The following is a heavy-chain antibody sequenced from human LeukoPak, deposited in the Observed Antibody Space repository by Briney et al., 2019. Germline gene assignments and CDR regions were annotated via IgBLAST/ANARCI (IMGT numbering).Heavy chain of an antibody. CDR2: IVVGSSNT. J-gene: IGHJ3*02. CDR3: AARPGGYASFDI. Sequence: SVKVSCKTSGFTFSNSAVQWVRQARGQRLEWIGWIVVGSSNTDYTQKFQERVTITRDMSTGTAYMELTSLTSEDTAVYYCAARPGGYASFDIWGQGTMVTVSS. D-gene: IGHD3-16*01. CDR1: GFTFSNSA. V-gene: IGHV1-58*01.